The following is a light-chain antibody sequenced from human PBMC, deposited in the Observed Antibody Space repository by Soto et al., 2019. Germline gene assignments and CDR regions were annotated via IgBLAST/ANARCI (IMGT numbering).Light chain of an antibody. CDR1: SSNIENNF. J-gene: IGLJ2*01. Sequence: QSVLTQPPSVSAAPGQKVIISCSGSSSNIENNFVSWYQQLPGTAPKLLIFDNNKRPSGILDRFSGSKSGTSATLGITGLQTGDEADYYCVAWDTSLTTTVLFGGGIKVTVL. V-gene: IGLV1-51*01. CDR2: DNN. CDR3: VAWDTSLTTTVL.